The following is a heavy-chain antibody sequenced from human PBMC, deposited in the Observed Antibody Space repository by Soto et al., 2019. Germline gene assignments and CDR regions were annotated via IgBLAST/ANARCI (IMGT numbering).Heavy chain of an antibody. J-gene: IGHJ6*02. D-gene: IGHD5-18*01. CDR2: ISYDGSIK. V-gene: IGHV3-30*18. Sequence: PXVSLRLSCAASGFTFRGYGMHWVRQAPGRGLEWVALISYDGSIKYYADSVRGRFTISRDNSKNTLYLQMNSLRAEDTAVYYCANSEYSRYKNIDVWGQGTTVTVSS. CDR1: GFTFRGYG. CDR3: ANSEYSRYKNIDV.